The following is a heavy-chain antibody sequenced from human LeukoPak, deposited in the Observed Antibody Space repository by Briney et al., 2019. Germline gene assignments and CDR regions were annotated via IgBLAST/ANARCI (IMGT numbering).Heavy chain of an antibody. J-gene: IGHJ4*02. D-gene: IGHD3-22*01. Sequence: KPSETLSLTCAVYGGSFSGYYWSWIRQPPGKGLEWIGEINHSGSTNYNPSLKSRVTISVDTSKNQFSLKLSSVTAADTAVYYCARLSSRRFPPTYSFDRRNYFDYWGQGTLVTVSS. CDR1: GGSFSGYY. V-gene: IGHV4-34*01. CDR3: ARLSSRRFPPTYSFDRRNYFDY. CDR2: INHSGST.